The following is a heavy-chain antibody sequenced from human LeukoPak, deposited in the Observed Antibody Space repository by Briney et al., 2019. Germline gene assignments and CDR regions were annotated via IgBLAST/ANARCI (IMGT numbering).Heavy chain of an antibody. D-gene: IGHD3-22*01. J-gene: IGHJ4*02. CDR2: LTGSGGST. CDR1: GFTFSSYA. CDR3: AVEATTGYYYVY. V-gene: IGHV3-23*01. Sequence: GGSLRLSCAASGFTFSSYAMSWVRQAPGKGLDWVSALTGSGGSTYYADSVKGRFTISRDNPENTLYLQMNSLRAADTAVYYCAVEATTGYYYVYWGRGTLVTVSS.